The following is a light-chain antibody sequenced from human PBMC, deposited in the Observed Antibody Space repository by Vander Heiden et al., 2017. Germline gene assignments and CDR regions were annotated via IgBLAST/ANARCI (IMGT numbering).Light chain of an antibody. J-gene: IGLJ1*01. Sequence: QSLLTPPPSAPGAPGQRPTIPPTGTSSNIGAGYDVYWYQQRPGTAPKLLGYGNNNRPSGVPDRFSGSKSGTSAALAITGLQDEDEADYYCQSYDSGPYVFGTGTRVTVL. CDR3: QSYDSGPYV. V-gene: IGLV1-40*01. CDR2: GNN. CDR1: SSNIGAGYD.